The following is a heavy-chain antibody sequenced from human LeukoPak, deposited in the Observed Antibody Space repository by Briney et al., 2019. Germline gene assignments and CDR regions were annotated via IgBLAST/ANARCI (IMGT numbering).Heavy chain of an antibody. CDR3: ARVPDIAARPCDT. CDR2: ISHTGLT. J-gene: IGHJ5*02. Sequence: PETLSLTCAVYGGSFSGYYWTLIRQTPGKGLEWIGEISHTGLTGSNPSLKSRVTIFVDSSKKQFSLRMTSLTAADTGVYYCARVPDIAARPCDTWGPGTLVTVSS. V-gene: IGHV4-34*01. CDR1: GGSFSGYY. D-gene: IGHD1-1*01.